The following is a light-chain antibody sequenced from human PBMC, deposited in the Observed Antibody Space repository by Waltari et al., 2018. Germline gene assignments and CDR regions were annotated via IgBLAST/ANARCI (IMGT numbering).Light chain of an antibody. Sequence: QSVLTQPPSLSGAPGQRVTISCTGSRSNIGAGYGVQWYQQFPGTAPNLLIYDSKNRTTRVPALFSGSKSGTSASLPITGLQAGNEADYYSQSYDSGLRRYYVFGARTKVT. CDR1: RSNIGAGYG. V-gene: IGLV1-40*01. CDR3: QSYDSGLRRYYV. CDR2: DSK. J-gene: IGLJ1*01.